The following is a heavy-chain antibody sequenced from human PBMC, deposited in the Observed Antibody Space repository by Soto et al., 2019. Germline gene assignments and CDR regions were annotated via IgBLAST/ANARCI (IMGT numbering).Heavy chain of an antibody. Sequence: PSETLSLTCTVSGVSISRGVYYWSWIRRHPGEGLEWIGYIFYSGNTYYSPSLKSRVTISLDTSKNQFSLKLSSVTAADTAVYYCARVGWSNSSYYFDSWGQGSLVTVSS. CDR3: ARVGWSNSSYYFDS. V-gene: IGHV4-31*03. CDR2: IFYSGNT. J-gene: IGHJ4*02. CDR1: GVSISRGVYY. D-gene: IGHD3-16*01.